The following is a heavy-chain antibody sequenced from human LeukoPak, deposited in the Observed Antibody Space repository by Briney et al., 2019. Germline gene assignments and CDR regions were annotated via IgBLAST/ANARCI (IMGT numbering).Heavy chain of an antibody. D-gene: IGHD4-17*01. V-gene: IGHV4-4*02. CDR3: ARDGVTTADTLDY. CDR1: GGSISSSNW. J-gene: IGHJ4*02. CDR2: IYHSGST. Sequence: PSGTLSLTCAVSGGSISSSNWWSWVRQPPGKGLEWIGEIYHSGSTNYNPSLESRVTISVDKSKNQFSLKLSSVTAADTAVYYCARDGVTTADTLDYWGQGTLVTVSS.